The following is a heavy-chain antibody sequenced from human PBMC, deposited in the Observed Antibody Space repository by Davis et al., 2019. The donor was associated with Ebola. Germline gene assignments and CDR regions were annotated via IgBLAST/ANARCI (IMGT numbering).Heavy chain of an antibody. CDR1: GGSFSGYY. Sequence: SETLSLTCAVYGGSFSGYYWSWIRQPPGKGLEWIGEIYHSGSTNYNPSLKSRVTISVDKSKNQFSLKLSSVTAADTAVYYCARDGGGTGSLGAFDIWGQGTMVTVSS. V-gene: IGHV4-34*01. D-gene: IGHD2-15*01. CDR3: ARDGGGTGSLGAFDI. CDR2: IYHSGST. J-gene: IGHJ3*02.